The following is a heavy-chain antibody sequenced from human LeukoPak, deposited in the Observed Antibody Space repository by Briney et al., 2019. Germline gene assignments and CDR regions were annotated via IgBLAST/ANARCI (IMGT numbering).Heavy chain of an antibody. D-gene: IGHD4-17*01. CDR1: GFTFSSYA. CDR3: AKSPRGYGDPDAFDI. V-gene: IGHV3-30-3*02. J-gene: IGHJ3*02. Sequence: PGESLRLSCAASGFTFSSYAMHWVRQAPGKGLEWVAVISYDGSNKYYADSVKGRFTISRDNSKNTLYLQMNSLRAEDTAVYYCAKSPRGYGDPDAFDIWGQGTMVTVSS. CDR2: ISYDGSNK.